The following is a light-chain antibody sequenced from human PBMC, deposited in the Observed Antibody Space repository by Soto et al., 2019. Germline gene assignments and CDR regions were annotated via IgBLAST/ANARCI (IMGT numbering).Light chain of an antibody. V-gene: IGLV2-14*03. CDR3: CSYVSSKTYL. Sequence: QSELAQPASVSGSPGQSITISCTRTRLDVGGYNYVSWYQQQPGKAPKLIIYEVTNRPSGVSDRFSGSKSDNTASLTISGLQTEDEADYYCCSYVSSKTYLFGTGTKVTVL. J-gene: IGLJ1*01. CDR2: EVT. CDR1: RLDVGGYNY.